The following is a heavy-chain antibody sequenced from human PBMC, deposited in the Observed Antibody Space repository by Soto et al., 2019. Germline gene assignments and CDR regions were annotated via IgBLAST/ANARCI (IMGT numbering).Heavy chain of an antibody. Sequence: PGGSLRLSCAASGFTVSSNYMSWVRQAPGKGLEWVSVIYSGGSTYYADSVKGRFTISRDNSKNTLYLQMNSLRAEDTAVYYCARDGGSGSGYYYYMDVWGKGTTVTVSS. CDR2: IYSGGST. V-gene: IGHV3-66*01. CDR3: ARDGGSGSGYYYYMDV. J-gene: IGHJ6*03. D-gene: IGHD6-25*01. CDR1: GFTVSSNY.